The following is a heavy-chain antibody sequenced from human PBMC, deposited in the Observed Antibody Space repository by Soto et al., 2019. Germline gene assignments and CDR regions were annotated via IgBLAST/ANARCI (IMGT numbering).Heavy chain of an antibody. CDR2: SSAYNGNT. CDR1: GYTFTSYG. D-gene: IGHD4-17*01. Sequence: QVQLVQSGAEVKKPGASVKVSCKASGYTFTSYGISWVRQAPGQGLEWMGWSSAYNGNTNYAQKLQGRVTMTTDTSTSTAYMELRSLRSDDTAVYYCARDLELDYSDYKGSCDYWGQGTLVTVSS. CDR3: ARDLELDYSDYKGSCDY. V-gene: IGHV1-18*01. J-gene: IGHJ4*02.